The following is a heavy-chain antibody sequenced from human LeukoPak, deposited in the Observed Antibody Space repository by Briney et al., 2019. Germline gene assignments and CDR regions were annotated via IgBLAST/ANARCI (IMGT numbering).Heavy chain of an antibody. J-gene: IGHJ4*02. CDR3: ASLFGYCSSTSCYPDLFDY. CDR2: ISSSGSTI. D-gene: IGHD2-2*03. V-gene: IGHV3-11*01. Sequence: GGSLRLSCAASGFTFSDYYMSWIRQAPGKGLEWVSYISSSGSTIYYADSVEGRFTISRDNAKNSLYLQMNSLRAEDTAVYYCASLFGYCSSTSCYPDLFDYWGQGTLVTVSS. CDR1: GFTFSDYY.